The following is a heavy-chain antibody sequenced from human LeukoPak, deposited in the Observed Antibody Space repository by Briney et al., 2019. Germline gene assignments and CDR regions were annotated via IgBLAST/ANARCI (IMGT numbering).Heavy chain of an antibody. D-gene: IGHD4-23*01. CDR1: GYTFTGYY. J-gene: IGHJ5*02. Sequence: ASVKVSCKASGYTFTGYYMHWVRQAPGQGLEWMGRINPNSGGTNYAQKFQGRVTMTGDTSISTAYMELSRLRSDDTAVYYCARGTVSAVTNWFDPWGQGTLVTVSS. CDR2: INPNSGGT. CDR3: ARGTVSAVTNWFDP. V-gene: IGHV1-2*06.